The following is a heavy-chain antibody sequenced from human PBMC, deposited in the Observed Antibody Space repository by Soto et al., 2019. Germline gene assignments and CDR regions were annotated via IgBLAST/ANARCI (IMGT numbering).Heavy chain of an antibody. CDR3: ASFRYSGYDFTGNYYYYGMDV. CDR1: GFTFSSYS. Sequence: GGSLRLSCAASGFTFSSYSMNWVRQAPGKGLEWVSYISSSGSTIYYADSVKGRFTISRDNAKNSLYLQMNSLRDEDTAVYYCASFRYSGYDFTGNYYYYGMDVWGQGTTVTVSS. D-gene: IGHD5-12*01. J-gene: IGHJ6*02. CDR2: ISSSGSTI. V-gene: IGHV3-48*02.